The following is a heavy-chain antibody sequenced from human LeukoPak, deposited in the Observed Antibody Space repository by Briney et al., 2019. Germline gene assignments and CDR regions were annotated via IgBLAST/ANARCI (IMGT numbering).Heavy chain of an antibody. Sequence: GGSLRLSCAASGSTFSSYGMHWVRQAPGKGLEWVAFIRYDGSNKYYADSVKGRFTISRDNSKNTLYLQMNSLRAEDTAVYYCAKDHFWSGSIDYWGQGTLVTVSS. CDR1: GSTFSSYG. D-gene: IGHD3-3*01. V-gene: IGHV3-30*02. J-gene: IGHJ4*02. CDR3: AKDHFWSGSIDY. CDR2: IRYDGSNK.